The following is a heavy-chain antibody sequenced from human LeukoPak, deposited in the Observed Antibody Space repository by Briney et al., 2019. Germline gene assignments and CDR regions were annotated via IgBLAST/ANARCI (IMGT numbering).Heavy chain of an antibody. CDR2: IKSIIAGGTT. D-gene: IGHD3-10*01. Sequence: GRSLRLSCAASGFTFSNAWMSWVRQAPGKGLEWVGHIKSIIAGGTTDYAAPVKGRFTISRDDSKNTLYLQMNSLKTEDTAVYYCTTDRRFGEFYFDYWGQGTLVTVSS. CDR3: TTDRRFGEFYFDY. J-gene: IGHJ4*02. CDR1: GFTFSNAW. V-gene: IGHV3-15*01.